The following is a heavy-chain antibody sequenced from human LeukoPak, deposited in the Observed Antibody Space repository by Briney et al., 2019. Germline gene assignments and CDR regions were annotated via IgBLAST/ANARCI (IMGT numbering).Heavy chain of an antibody. J-gene: IGHJ4*02. CDR3: ARAPHYYGSGTYFDY. Sequence: RAGGSLRLSCAASGFTFDDYGMTWVRQAPGKGLEWVSGINWNAGSTGYADSVKGRFTISRDNAKNSLYLQVNSLRAEDTALYYCARAPHYYGSGTYFDYWGQGTQVTVSS. V-gene: IGHV3-20*04. D-gene: IGHD3-10*01. CDR1: GFTFDDYG. CDR2: INWNAGST.